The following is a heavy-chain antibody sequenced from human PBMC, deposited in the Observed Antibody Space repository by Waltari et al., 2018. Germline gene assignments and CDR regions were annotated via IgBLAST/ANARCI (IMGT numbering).Heavy chain of an antibody. CDR2: ISSSSSYR. D-gene: IGHD3-3*01. CDR1: GFTFSSYS. V-gene: IGHV3-21*01. CDR3: AAPSTIFGVIPYGMDV. Sequence: EVQLVESGGGLVKPGGSLRLSCAASGFTFSSYSMNWVRQAPGKGLEWVSSISSSSSYRYYADSVKGRFTISRDNAKNSLYLQMNSLRAEDTAVYYCAAPSTIFGVIPYGMDVWGQGTTVTVSS. J-gene: IGHJ6*02.